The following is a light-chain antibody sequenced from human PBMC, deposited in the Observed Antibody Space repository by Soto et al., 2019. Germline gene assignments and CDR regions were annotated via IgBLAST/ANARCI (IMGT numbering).Light chain of an antibody. Sequence: QPVLTQPPSVSGAPGQRVTISCTGSSSNIGAGYDVHWYQQLPGTAPKLLIYGNSNRPSGVPDRFSGSKSGTSASLAITGLQAEDEPDYYCQSYDSSLSGYVVFGGGTKLTV. CDR3: QSYDSSLSGYVV. V-gene: IGLV1-40*01. CDR2: GNS. J-gene: IGLJ2*01. CDR1: SSNIGAGYD.